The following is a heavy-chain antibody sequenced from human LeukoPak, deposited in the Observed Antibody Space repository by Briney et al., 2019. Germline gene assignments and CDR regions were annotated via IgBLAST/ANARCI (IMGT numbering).Heavy chain of an antibody. D-gene: IGHD5-18*01. CDR1: GYTFTGYY. Sequence: ASVKVSCKASGYTFTGYYMHWVRQAPGQGLEWMGWINPNSGGTNYAQKFQGRVTMTRDTSISTAYMELSRLRSDDTAVYYCASLNFGVDTAINDFDYWGQGTLVTVSS. CDR3: ASLNFGVDTAINDFDY. V-gene: IGHV1-2*02. J-gene: IGHJ4*02. CDR2: INPNSGGT.